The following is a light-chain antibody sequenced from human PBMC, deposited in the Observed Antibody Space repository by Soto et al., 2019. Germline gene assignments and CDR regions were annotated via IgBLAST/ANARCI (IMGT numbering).Light chain of an antibody. V-gene: IGLV2-23*01. CDR1: SSDVGSYNL. J-gene: IGLJ1*01. CDR3: CSYAGSSTYV. CDR2: EGS. Sequence: QSVLTQPASVSGSPGQSITISCTGTSSDVGSYNLVSWYQQHPGKAPKLMIYEGSKRPSGVSNRFSGSKSGNTASLTISGLQAEDDAHYYCCSYAGSSTYVFGTGTKVTVL.